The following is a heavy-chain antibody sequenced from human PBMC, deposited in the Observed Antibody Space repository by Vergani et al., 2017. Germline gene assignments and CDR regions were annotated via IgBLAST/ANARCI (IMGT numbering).Heavy chain of an antibody. D-gene: IGHD3-10*01. V-gene: IGHV3-72*01. CDR1: GFTLSDHV. CDR2: SRNKARSYTT. J-gene: IGHJ6*02. Sequence: EVQLVESGGGLVQPGGSLRLSCAASGFTLSDHVMDWVRQGPGKGLEWVGRSRNKARSYTTEYSASVKGRFTISRDDSRNSLYLQMNSLKTEDTAVYYCARDRYYLGSGSYPYFYYYGLDVWVQGTAVTVSS. CDR3: ARDRYYLGSGSYPYFYYYGLDV.